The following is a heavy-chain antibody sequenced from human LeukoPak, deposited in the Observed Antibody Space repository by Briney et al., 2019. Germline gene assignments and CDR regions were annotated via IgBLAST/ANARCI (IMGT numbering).Heavy chain of an antibody. V-gene: IGHV3-49*04. CDR3: TRVSLVAASVFFDY. Sequence: PGGSLRLSCTASGFTFGDYAMSWVRQAPGKGLEWVSFIRSKAYGGTTEYAASVKGRFTISRDDSKSIAYLQMNSLKTEDTAVYYCTRVSLVAASVFFDYWGQGTLVTLSS. CDR2: IRSKAYGGTT. J-gene: IGHJ4*02. CDR1: GFTFGDYA. D-gene: IGHD2-15*01.